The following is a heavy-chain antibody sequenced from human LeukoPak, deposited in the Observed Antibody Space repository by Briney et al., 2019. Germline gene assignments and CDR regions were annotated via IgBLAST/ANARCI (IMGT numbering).Heavy chain of an antibody. CDR2: INPNSGGT. CDR1: GYTFTGYY. J-gene: IGHJ4*02. V-gene: IGHV1-2*02. D-gene: IGHD3-16*01. Sequence: ASVKVSCKASGYTFTGYYMHWVRQAPGQGLEWMGWINPNSGGTNYAQKFQGRVTMTRDTSISTAYMELSRLRSDDTAVYYCARDGVPIYDYVWGAIDYWGQGTLVTVSS. CDR3: ARDGVPIYDYVWGAIDY.